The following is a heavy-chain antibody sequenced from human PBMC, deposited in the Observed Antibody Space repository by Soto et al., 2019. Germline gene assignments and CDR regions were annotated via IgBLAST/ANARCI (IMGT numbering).Heavy chain of an antibody. D-gene: IGHD6-19*01. J-gene: IGHJ4*02. CDR1: GYTFSSSA. CDR3: AQSKGGWVTDF. Sequence: QVQIVQSGAEVKKPGASVKVSCKASGYTFSSSAMHWVRQAPGQSLEWMGRINVGTDNTEYSQSLQGRVTITKDTSASTAAMELSGLASEDTAVYYCAQSKGGWVTDFWSPGTLVTVAS. V-gene: IGHV1-3*01. CDR2: INVGTDNT.